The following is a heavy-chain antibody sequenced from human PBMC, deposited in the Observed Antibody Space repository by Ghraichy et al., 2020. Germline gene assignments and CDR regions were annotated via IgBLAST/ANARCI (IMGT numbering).Heavy chain of an antibody. CDR2: IYYGGST. V-gene: IGHV4-39*02. Sequence: SETLSLTCTVSDGSIRSSNYYWGWIRPPPGKGLEWIGSIYYGGSTYYNPSLKSRVTISVDTSKNHFSLKLTSVTAADTAVYYCARSLGHPDAFDIWGQGTMVTVSS. D-gene: IGHD7-27*01. CDR1: DGSIRSSNYY. J-gene: IGHJ3*02. CDR3: ARSLGHPDAFDI.